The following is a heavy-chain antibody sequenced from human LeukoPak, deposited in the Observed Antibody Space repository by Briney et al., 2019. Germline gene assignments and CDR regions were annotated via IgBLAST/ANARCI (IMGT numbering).Heavy chain of an antibody. Sequence: SETLSLTCTVSGDSISSSSYYWGWFRQPPGKGLEWIGTIYYSGSTYYNPSLKSRVTISVDTSKNQFSLKLSSVTAADTAVYYCARVSSSTSLSFDYWGQGTLVTVSS. CDR2: IYYSGST. V-gene: IGHV4-39*07. J-gene: IGHJ4*02. CDR3: ARVSSSTSLSFDY. CDR1: GDSISSSSYY. D-gene: IGHD2-2*01.